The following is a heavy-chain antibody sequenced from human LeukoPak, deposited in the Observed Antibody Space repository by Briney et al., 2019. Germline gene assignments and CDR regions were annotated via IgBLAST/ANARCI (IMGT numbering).Heavy chain of an antibody. CDR2: IYYSGST. CDR3: ARFQNDGDPRGTFDP. Sequence: SQTLSLTCTVSGGAIRTGGYYWCWICPRSGKGLEWIGYIYYSGSTYYNPSLKSRASVSIDTSKNQFSLKLSSVTAADTAVYYCARFQNDGDPRGTFDPWGQGTLVTVSS. J-gene: IGHJ5*02. CDR1: GGAIRTGGYY. V-gene: IGHV4-31*03. D-gene: IGHD4-17*01.